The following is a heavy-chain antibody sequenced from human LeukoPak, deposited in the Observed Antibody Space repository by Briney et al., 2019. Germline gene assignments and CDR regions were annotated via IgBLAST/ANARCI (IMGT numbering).Heavy chain of an antibody. CDR2: IYYSGST. V-gene: IGHV4-59*08. J-gene: IGHJ5*02. Sequence: SETLSLTCTLSGGSISSYYWSWIRQPPGRGLEWSGYIYYSGSTNYNPSLKSRVTISVDTSKNQFSLKLSSVTAADTAVYYCARRVPYESLSGYDDRGWFDPWGQGTLVTVSS. CDR3: ARRVPYESLSGYDDRGWFDP. D-gene: IGHD5-12*01. CDR1: GGSISSYY.